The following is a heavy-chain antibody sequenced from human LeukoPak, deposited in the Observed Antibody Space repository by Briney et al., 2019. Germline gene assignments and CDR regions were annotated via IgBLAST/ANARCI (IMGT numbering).Heavy chain of an antibody. D-gene: IGHD6-19*01. J-gene: IGHJ3*02. Sequence: SVKVSCKASGGTFSSYAISWVRQAPGQGLEWMGGIIPIFGTANYAQKFQGRVTITADESTSTAYMELSSLRSEDTAVYYCARTLQWLSSDAFDIWGQGTMVTVSS. CDR1: GGTFSSYA. CDR2: IIPIFGTA. V-gene: IGHV1-69*13. CDR3: ARTLQWLSSDAFDI.